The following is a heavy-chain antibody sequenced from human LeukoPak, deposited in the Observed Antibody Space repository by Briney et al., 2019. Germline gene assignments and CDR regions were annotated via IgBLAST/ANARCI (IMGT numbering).Heavy chain of an antibody. CDR3: AREYYYDSASFDP. CDR2: MNPNSGNT. D-gene: IGHD3-22*01. CDR1: GYTFTSYD. V-gene: IGHV1-8*01. Sequence: ASVKVSCEASGYTFTSYDINWVRQATGQGLEWMGWMNPNSGNTGYAQKYQGRATMTRNTSISTAYMELSSLRSEDTAVYYCAREYYYDSASFDPWGQGTLVTVSS. J-gene: IGHJ5*02.